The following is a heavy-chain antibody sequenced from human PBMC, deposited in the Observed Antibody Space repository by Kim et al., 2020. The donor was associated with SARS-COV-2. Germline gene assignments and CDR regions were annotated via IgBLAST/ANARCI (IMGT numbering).Heavy chain of an antibody. CDR1: GFTFSSYW. Sequence: GGSLRLSCAASGFTFSSYWMSWVRQAPGKGLEWVANIKQDGSEKYYVDSVKGRFTISRDNAKNSLYLQMNSLRAEDTAVYYCARDIVVVPAATRDYYYYYGMDVGGQGTTVTVSS. CDR3: ARDIVVVPAATRDYYYYYGMDV. V-gene: IGHV3-7*03. CDR2: IKQDGSEK. J-gene: IGHJ6*02. D-gene: IGHD2-2*01.